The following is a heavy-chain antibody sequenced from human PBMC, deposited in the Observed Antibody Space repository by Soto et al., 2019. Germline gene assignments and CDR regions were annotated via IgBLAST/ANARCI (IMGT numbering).Heavy chain of an antibody. Sequence: SETLSLTCAVYGGSLSGYYWSWIRQTPGKGLEWIGEIKHSGSTNYKPSVKRRVNISVDTSKNQLSLNLISVEHAETAVYDFARTVTLARGGIKYYNWG. CDR3: ARTVTLARGGIKYYN. V-gene: IGHV4-34*01. D-gene: IGHD3-10*01. CDR2: IKHSGST. J-gene: IGHJ1*01. CDR1: GGSLSGYY.